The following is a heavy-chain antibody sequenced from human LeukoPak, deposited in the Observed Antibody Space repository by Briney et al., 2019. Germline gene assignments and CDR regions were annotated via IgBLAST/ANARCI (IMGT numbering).Heavy chain of an antibody. CDR2: IYYSGST. D-gene: IGHD2-2*01. CDR1: GGSISSSSYY. Sequence: SETLSLTCTVSGGSISSSSYYWGWIRQPPGKGLEWIGSIYYSGSTYYNPSLKSRVTISVDTSKNQFSLKLSSVTAADTAVYHCARLECTSCSPYYFDYWGQGTLVTVSP. CDR3: ARLECTSCSPYYFDY. J-gene: IGHJ4*02. V-gene: IGHV4-39*01.